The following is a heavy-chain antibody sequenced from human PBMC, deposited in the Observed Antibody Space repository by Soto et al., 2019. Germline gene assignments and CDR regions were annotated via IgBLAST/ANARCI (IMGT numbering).Heavy chain of an antibody. CDR3: ARDLAGDDYFDY. D-gene: IGHD6-19*01. J-gene: IGHJ4*02. CDR1: GYTFTGFY. V-gene: IGHV1-2*02. Sequence: ASVKVSCKASGYTFTGFYMHWVRQAPGQGLEWMGWINPNSGGTSYAQKFQDRVTMTRDTSISTVSMELNRLRSDDTAVYYCARDLAGDDYFDYWGQGTLVTVSS. CDR2: INPNSGGT.